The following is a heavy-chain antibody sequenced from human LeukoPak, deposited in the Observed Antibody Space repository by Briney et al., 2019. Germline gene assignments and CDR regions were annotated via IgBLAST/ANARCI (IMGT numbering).Heavy chain of an antibody. J-gene: IGHJ4*02. D-gene: IGHD3-10*01. V-gene: IGHV3-23*01. Sequence: PGGSLRLSCASSGFTFSSYAMSWVRQAPGKGLEWVSTIGGTGVRTYYADSVKGRFTISRDNSKNTLYLQMNSLRAEDTAIYYCANAAFYYTSGTYVWGQGTLVTVSS. CDR3: ANAAFYYTSGTYV. CDR1: GFTFSSYA. CDR2: IGGTGVRT.